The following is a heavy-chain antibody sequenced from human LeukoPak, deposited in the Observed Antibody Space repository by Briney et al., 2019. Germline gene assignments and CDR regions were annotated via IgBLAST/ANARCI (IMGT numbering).Heavy chain of an antibody. CDR1: GGTFSSYA. D-gene: IGHD2-21*01. CDR2: IIPILGIA. J-gene: IGHJ4*02. CDR3: ARDRVVRLGWKPFDY. Sequence: GASVKVSCKASGGTFSSYAISWVRQAPGQGLEWMGRIIPILGIANYAQKFQGRVTITADKSTSTAYMELSSLRSEDTAVYYCARDRVVRLGWKPFDYWGQGTLVTVSS. V-gene: IGHV1-69*04.